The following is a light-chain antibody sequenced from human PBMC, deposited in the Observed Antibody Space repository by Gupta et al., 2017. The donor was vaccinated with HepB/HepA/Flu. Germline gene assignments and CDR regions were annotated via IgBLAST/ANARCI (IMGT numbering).Light chain of an antibody. J-gene: IGKJ2*02. CDR2: DVS. CDR1: QSVSSY. V-gene: IGKV3-11*01. CDR3: HHRYNSCT. Sequence: EIVLTQSPATLSLSPGERATLSCRASQSVSSYLAWYQHKPGQAPRLLIYDVSTRATGIPARFSGSGSGTDFTLTIGSLEPEDFAVYYCHHRYNSCTFGQGTKLEIK.